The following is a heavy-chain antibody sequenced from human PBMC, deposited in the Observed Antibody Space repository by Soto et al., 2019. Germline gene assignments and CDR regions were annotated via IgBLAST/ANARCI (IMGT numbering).Heavy chain of an antibody. CDR3: ARSTLVVLNYFES. CDR2: IFPLTDIP. J-gene: IGHJ4*02. V-gene: IGHV1-69*02. Sequence: QVQLVQSGTEVKKPGSSVKVSCKASGGTFRNYPINWVRQAPGQGLEWMGSIFPLTDIPDYAQNFQARLTISVDKSTSTAYMELSGLTSEDTALYFCARSTLVVLNYFESWGQGTLVTVSS. CDR1: GGTFRNYP. D-gene: IGHD1-1*01.